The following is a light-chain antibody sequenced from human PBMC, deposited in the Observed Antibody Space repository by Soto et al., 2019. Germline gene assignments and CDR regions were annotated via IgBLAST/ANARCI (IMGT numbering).Light chain of an antibody. V-gene: IGLV2-14*01. J-gene: IGLJ1*01. Sequence: QSALTQPASVSGSPGQSITISCTGTSSDVGGYNYVSWYQQHPGKAPKLMIYEVSNRPSGISNRFSASKSGNTASLTISGLQAEDEADYYCSSYTTRLTLYDFGTGTKVTVL. CDR1: SSDVGGYNY. CDR3: SSYTTRLTLYD. CDR2: EVS.